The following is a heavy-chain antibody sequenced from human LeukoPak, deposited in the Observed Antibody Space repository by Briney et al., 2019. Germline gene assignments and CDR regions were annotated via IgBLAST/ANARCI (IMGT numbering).Heavy chain of an antibody. D-gene: IGHD2-2*01. CDR2: IYTGGTT. Sequence: GGSLRLSCAPSGLAVSSQYMSWVRQAPGKRLKWGSVIYTGGTTHDADSVKGRFTISRDNAKNTLYLQMNSLRAEDTAVYYCARRKVVSAYYYGMDVWGEGTTVTLSA. J-gene: IGHJ6*01. V-gene: IGHV3-66*01. CDR3: ARRKVVSAYYYGMDV. CDR1: GLAVSSQY.